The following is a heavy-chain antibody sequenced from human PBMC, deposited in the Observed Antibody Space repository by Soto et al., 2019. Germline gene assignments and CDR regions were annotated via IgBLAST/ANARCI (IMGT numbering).Heavy chain of an antibody. V-gene: IGHV4-39*01. J-gene: IGHJ6*02. Sequence: SETLSLTCTVSGGSISSSSYYWGWIRQPPGKGLEWIGSIYYSGSTYYNPSLKSRVTISVDTSKNQFSLKLSSVTAADTAVYYCATNYAYYYYGMDVWGQGTTVTVSS. CDR1: GGSISSSSYY. D-gene: IGHD4-4*01. CDR2: IYYSGST. CDR3: ATNYAYYYYGMDV.